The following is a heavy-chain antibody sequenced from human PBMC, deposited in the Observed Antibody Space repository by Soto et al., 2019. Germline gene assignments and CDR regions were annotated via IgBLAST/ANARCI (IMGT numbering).Heavy chain of an antibody. CDR1: GYNFLTYG. D-gene: IGHD2-15*01. CDR2: ISTDNTHR. J-gene: IGHJ6*02. V-gene: IGHV1-18*01. Sequence: ASVKVSCKASGYNFLTYGISWLRQAPGRGLEWMGWISTDNTHRNYAQNFQERVTMTTDTSTNTAYMELSSLRSEDTAAYYCARAGEGGYDYYGMDVWGQGTTVTVSS. CDR3: ARAGEGGYDYYGMDV.